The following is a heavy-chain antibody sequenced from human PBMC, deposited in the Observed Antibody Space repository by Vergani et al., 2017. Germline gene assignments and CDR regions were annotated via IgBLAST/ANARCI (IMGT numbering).Heavy chain of an antibody. CDR1: GLTLSSYG. CDR3: ARAGVRAGFDF. D-gene: IGHD2-8*01. J-gene: IGHJ4*02. V-gene: IGHV3-7*03. CDR2: INSRGTKT. Sequence: EVDLVESGGGVVQPGGSMRLSCSASGLTLSSYGVHWVRQAPGRGLEWVANINSRGTKTDYMPSLGARFSISRDNTQRSLHLQMYNLRVEDTAIYYCARAGVRAGFDFWGQGTLVTVSS.